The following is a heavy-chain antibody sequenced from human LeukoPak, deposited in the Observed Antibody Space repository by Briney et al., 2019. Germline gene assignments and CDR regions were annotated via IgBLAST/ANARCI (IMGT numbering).Heavy chain of an antibody. CDR2: ISDSGGNT. CDR1: GFTISNYA. J-gene: IGHJ4*02. D-gene: IGHD6-13*01. V-gene: IGHV3-23*01. Sequence: GGSLRLSCAASGFTISNYAMSWVRQAPGKGLEWVSAISDSGGNTYYADSVKGRFTISRDNSKNTVYLQMNSLRAEDTAVYYCAKFPARIAAAGTVDYWGQGTLVTVSS. CDR3: AKFPARIAAAGTVDY.